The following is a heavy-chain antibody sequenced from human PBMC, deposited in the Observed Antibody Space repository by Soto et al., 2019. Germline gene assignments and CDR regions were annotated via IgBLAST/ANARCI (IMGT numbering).Heavy chain of an antibody. CDR2: TYYRSKWYS. V-gene: IGHV6-1*01. J-gene: IGHJ4*02. D-gene: IGHD2-21*01. Sequence: SQTLSLTCAISGGSLSANGVAWNWLRQSPSRGLEWLGRTYYRSKWYSHYAVSVQSRISVNPDTSRNQFFLQLNSVTPEDTAVYYCARGAYSAFDYWGQGSLVTVSS. CDR1: GGSLSANGVA. CDR3: ARGAYSAFDY.